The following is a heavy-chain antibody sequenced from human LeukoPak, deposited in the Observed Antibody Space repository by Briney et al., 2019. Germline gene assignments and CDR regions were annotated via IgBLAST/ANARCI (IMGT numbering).Heavy chain of an antibody. J-gene: IGHJ3*02. D-gene: IGHD5-24*01. CDR1: GSIFTSYW. CDR3: ARRTTWRWLQCGAFDI. Sequence: GGSLQISCQGSGSIFTSYWIGWLRELPGKGLEWMGIIFPGDYDTRYSPSFQGQVTISADKSISIAYLQWGSLKASYTAMYYCARRTTWRWLQCGAFDIWGQGTMVTVSS. CDR2: IFPGDYDT. V-gene: IGHV5-51*01.